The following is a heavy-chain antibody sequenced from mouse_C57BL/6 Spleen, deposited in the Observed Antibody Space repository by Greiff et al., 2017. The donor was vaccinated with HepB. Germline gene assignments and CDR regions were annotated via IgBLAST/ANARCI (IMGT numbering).Heavy chain of an antibody. D-gene: IGHD1-1*01. CDR3: ARKGTTVVATDYFDY. J-gene: IGHJ2*01. CDR1: GFTFSSYT. CDR2: ISGGGGNT. V-gene: IGHV5-9*01. Sequence: DVRVVESGGGLVKPGGSLKLSCAASGFTFSSYTMSWVRQTPEKRLEWVATISGGGGNTYYPDSVKGRFTISRDNAKNTLYLQMSSLRSEDTALYYCARKGTTVVATDYFDYWGQGTTLTVSS.